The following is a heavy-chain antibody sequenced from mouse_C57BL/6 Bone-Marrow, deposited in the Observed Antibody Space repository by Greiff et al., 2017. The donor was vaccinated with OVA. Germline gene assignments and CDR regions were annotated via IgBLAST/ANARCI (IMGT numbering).Heavy chain of an antibody. J-gene: IGHJ3*01. CDR2: IWSDGST. D-gene: IGHD2-4*01. CDR1: GFSLTSYG. Sequence: VKVVESGPGLVAPSQSLSITCTVSGFSLTSYGVHWVRQPPGKGLEWLVVIWSDGSTTYNSALKSRLSISKDNSKSQVFLKMNSLQTDDTAMYYCARFHDYDLWFAYWGKGTLVTVSA. V-gene: IGHV2-6*03. CDR3: ARFHDYDLWFAY.